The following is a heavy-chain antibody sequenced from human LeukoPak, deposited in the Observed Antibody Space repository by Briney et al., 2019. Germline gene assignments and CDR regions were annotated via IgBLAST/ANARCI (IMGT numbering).Heavy chain of an antibody. D-gene: IGHD3-16*01. CDR1: GFTFSSYA. Sequence: EGSLRLSSAASGFTFSSYAMSWVRQAAPNGQNLVSALSDSGTSTYYADSVKGRFTIYRDNSKNTLYLQMNSLRAEDTAVYYCAKTLWGLTLLSSDHWGQGTLVTVSS. V-gene: IGHV3-23*01. CDR2: LSDSGTST. J-gene: IGHJ4*02. CDR3: AKTLWGLTLLSSDH.